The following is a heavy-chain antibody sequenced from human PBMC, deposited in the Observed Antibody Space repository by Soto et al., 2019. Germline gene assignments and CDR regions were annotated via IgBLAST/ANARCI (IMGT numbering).Heavy chain of an antibody. D-gene: IGHD2-21*01. J-gene: IGHJ3*01. CDR3: ARARGHGFDC. CDR1: GDSINNADYY. CDR2: IYYSGTT. Sequence: QVQLQESGPGLVKPSQTLFLNCSVSGDSINNADYYWSWLRQHAGQGLEWIGYIYYSGTTYYNPPLKSRVTISMDTSKNQFSLERSSVTAADTAVYYCARARGHGFDCRGQGTMVTVSS. V-gene: IGHV4-31*03.